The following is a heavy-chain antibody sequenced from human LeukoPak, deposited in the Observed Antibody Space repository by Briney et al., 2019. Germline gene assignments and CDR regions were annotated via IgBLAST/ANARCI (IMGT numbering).Heavy chain of an antibody. CDR1: GFTFSSYE. V-gene: IGHV3-48*03. D-gene: IGHD3-10*01. Sequence: GGSLRLSCAASGFTFSSYEMNWVRQAPGQGLEWVSYISSSGSTIYYADPVKGRFTISRDNAKSSLYPQMNSLRAEDTAVYYCARATSDGSGSYYNNWGQGNLVTVSS. J-gene: IGHJ4*02. CDR3: ARATSDGSGSYYNN. CDR2: ISSSGSTI.